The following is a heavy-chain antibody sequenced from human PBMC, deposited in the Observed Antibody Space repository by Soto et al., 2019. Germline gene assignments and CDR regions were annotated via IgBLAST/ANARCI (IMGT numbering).Heavy chain of an antibody. V-gene: IGHV4-4*07. Sequence: SGTLCLTSRGSGGYLSEFCLSWIRQPPGKGLGWIGRITINGNTQKNPSFKSRVTMSIDTSRNHFSLNLQSATAADTALYYCARETGENWTYEAHWGPGTLVTAPQ. J-gene: IGHJ1*01. D-gene: IGHD1-7*01. CDR3: ARETGENWTYEAH. CDR2: ITINGNT. CDR1: GGYLSEFC.